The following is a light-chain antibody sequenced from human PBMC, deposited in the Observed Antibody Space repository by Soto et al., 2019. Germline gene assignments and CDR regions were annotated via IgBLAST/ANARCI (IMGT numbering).Light chain of an antibody. CDR3: QQYNNWPLT. J-gene: IGKJ1*01. Sequence: EIVMTQSPATLSVSPGERATLSCRASQSVSSTLAWYQQTPGQAPRLLIYGASTRATGIPARLSGSGSGTEFTLTISSLQSEDFAVYYCQQYNNWPLTFGQGTKVEIK. CDR2: GAS. CDR1: QSVSST. V-gene: IGKV3-15*01.